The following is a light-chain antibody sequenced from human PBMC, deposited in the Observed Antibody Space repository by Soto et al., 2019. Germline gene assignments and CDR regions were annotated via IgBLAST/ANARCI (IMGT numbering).Light chain of an antibody. CDR3: SSYASTSSYV. CDR2: EVR. V-gene: IGLV2-14*01. CDR1: SSDFGGYNH. Sequence: QSALTQPAAVSGSPGQSITISCTGTSSDFGGYNHVSWYQQHPGKAPKLMIYEVRNRPSGVSDRFSASKSGNTASLTISGLQAEDEADYYCSSYASTSSYVFGTGTKVTVL. J-gene: IGLJ1*01.